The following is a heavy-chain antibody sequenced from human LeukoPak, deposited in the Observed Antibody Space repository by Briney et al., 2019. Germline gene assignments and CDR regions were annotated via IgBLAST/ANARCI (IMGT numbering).Heavy chain of an antibody. Sequence: KTGGSLRLSCAASGFTFSSYSMNWVRQAPGKGLEWVSSISSSSSYIYYADSVRGRFTISRDNAKNTLYLQMNSLRAEDTAVYFCARGYDVWSGYYDLGGYWGQGTLVTVSS. V-gene: IGHV3-21*01. CDR2: ISSSSSYI. CDR3: ARGYDVWSGYYDLGGY. CDR1: GFTFSSYS. D-gene: IGHD3-3*01. J-gene: IGHJ4*02.